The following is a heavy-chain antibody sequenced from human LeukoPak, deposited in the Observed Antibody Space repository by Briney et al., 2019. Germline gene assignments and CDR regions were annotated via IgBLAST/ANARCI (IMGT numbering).Heavy chain of an antibody. D-gene: IGHD5-12*01. CDR3: AKDPRAPGIRLYYFDY. Sequence: GGSLRLSCAASGFTFSSYAMSWVRQAPGKGLEWVSAISGSGGSTYYAHSVKGRFTISRDNSKNTLYLQMNSLRAEDTAVYYCAKDPRAPGIRLYYFDYWGQGTLVTVSS. J-gene: IGHJ4*02. CDR1: GFTFSSYA. V-gene: IGHV3-23*01. CDR2: ISGSGGST.